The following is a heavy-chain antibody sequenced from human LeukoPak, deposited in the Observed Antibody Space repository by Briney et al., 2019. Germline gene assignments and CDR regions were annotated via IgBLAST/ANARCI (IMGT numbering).Heavy chain of an antibody. D-gene: IGHD1-26*01. V-gene: IGHV3-13*01. Sequence: GGSLRLSCAVSGFTFSRFDMHWIRQAPGKGLEWVSTIVTAGYTYYTDSVKGRFTISRENAKNSLYLQMNSLRGGDTAVYYCARRKVGGTGDYWGQGTQVTVSS. CDR3: ARRKVGGTGDY. CDR1: GFTFSRFD. J-gene: IGHJ4*02. CDR2: IVTAGYT.